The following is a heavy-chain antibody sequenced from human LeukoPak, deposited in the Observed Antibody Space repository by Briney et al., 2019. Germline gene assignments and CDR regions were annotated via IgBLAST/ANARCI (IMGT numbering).Heavy chain of an antibody. CDR1: GFTFSSYG. Sequence: GGSLRLSCAASGFTFSSYGMHWVRQAPGKGLEWVAFIRYDGSNKYYADSVKGRFTIFRDNSKNTLYLQMNSLRAEDTAVYYCAKEDTVVTPRAEYFQHWGQGTLVTVSS. V-gene: IGHV3-30*02. D-gene: IGHD4-23*01. CDR2: IRYDGSNK. CDR3: AKEDTVVTPRAEYFQH. J-gene: IGHJ1*01.